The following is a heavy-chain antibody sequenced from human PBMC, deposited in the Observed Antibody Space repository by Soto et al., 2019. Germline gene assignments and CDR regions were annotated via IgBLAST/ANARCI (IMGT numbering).Heavy chain of an antibody. CDR1: GGTFSSYA. CDR3: ARGTDCSSTSCSTPYYYSYGRDV. D-gene: IGHD2-2*01. CDR2: IIPIFGTA. V-gene: IGHV1-69*13. J-gene: IGHJ6*02. Sequence: GASVKVSCKASGGTFSSYAISWVREAPGQGLEWMGGIIPIFGTANYAQKFQGRVTITADESTSTAYMELSSMRSEDTAVYYCARGTDCSSTSCSTPYYYSYGRDVWGQQSTVTVSS.